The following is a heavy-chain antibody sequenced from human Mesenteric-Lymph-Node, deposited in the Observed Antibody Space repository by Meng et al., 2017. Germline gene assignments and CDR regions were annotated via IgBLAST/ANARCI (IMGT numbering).Heavy chain of an antibody. Sequence: QVQLQEPGPGLWKPSQTLSHTCTVSGGSISSGDYYWSWIRQPPGKGLELIGHIYYSGGTSYNPSLKSRVTISVDTSNNQFSLKLSSVTAADTAVYYCARVGWRQWSFDLWGRGTLVTVSS. V-gene: IGHV4-30-4*01. CDR2: IYYSGGT. J-gene: IGHJ2*01. CDR3: ARVGWRQWSFDL. CDR1: GGSISSGDYY. D-gene: IGHD5-18*01.